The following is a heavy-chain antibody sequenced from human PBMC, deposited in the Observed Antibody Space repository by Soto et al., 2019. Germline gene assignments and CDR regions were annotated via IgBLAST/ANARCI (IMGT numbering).Heavy chain of an antibody. J-gene: IGHJ4*02. Sequence: GASVKVSCKASGYTFSDYYIHWVRQAPGQGLEWMGWINPNSGGTKYAPKFQGGVTMTRDTSITTAYMELSRLRSGDTAVYYCARVAGHKNARFDTWGQGALVTVSS. D-gene: IGHD1-1*01. CDR1: GYTFSDYY. CDR2: INPNSGGT. CDR3: ARVAGHKNARFDT. V-gene: IGHV1-2*02.